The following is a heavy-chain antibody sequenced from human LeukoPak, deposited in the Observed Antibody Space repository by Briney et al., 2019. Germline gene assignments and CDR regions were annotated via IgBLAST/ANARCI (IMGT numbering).Heavy chain of an antibody. J-gene: IGHJ4*02. D-gene: IGHD3-22*01. CDR2: INPNSGGT. Sequence: ASVKVSCKASGYTFTGYYMRWVRQAPGQGLEWMGWINPNSGGTNYAQKFQGRVTMTRDTSISTAYMELSRLRSDDTAVYYCARDRRGSYYYDSSGFDYWGQGTLVTVSS. CDR3: ARDRRGSYYYDSSGFDY. CDR1: GYTFTGYY. V-gene: IGHV1-2*02.